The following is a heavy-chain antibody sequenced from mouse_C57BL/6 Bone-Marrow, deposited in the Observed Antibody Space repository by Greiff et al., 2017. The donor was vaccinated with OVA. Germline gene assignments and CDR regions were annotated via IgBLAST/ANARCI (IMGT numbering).Heavy chain of an antibody. J-gene: IGHJ3*01. Sequence: QVHVKQSGAELVKPGASVKLSCKASGYTFTEYTIHWVKQRSGQGLEWIGWFYPGSGSIKYNEKFKDKATLTADKSSSTVYMELSRLTSEDSAVYFCARHEDDYSNYGAWFAYWGQGTLVTVSA. D-gene: IGHD2-5*01. V-gene: IGHV1-62-2*01. CDR3: ARHEDDYSNYGAWFAY. CDR1: GYTFTEYT. CDR2: FYPGSGSI.